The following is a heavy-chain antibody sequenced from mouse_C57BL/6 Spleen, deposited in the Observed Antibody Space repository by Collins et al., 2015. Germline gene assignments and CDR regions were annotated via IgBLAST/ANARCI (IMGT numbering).Heavy chain of an antibody. J-gene: IGHJ4*01. CDR1: GYTFTSCW. V-gene: IGHV1S22*01. CDR3: TRFYYGNLYAMDY. Sequence: LQQPGSELVRPGASVKLSCKASGYTFTSCWMHWVKQRPGQGLEWIGNIYPGSGSTNYDEKFKSKATLTVDTSSSTAYMQLSSLTSEDSAVYYCTRFYYGNLYAMDYWGQGTSVTVSS. CDR2: IYPGSGST. D-gene: IGHD2-1*01.